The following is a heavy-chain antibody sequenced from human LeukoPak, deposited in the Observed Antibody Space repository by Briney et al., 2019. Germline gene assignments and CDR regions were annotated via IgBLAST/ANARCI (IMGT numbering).Heavy chain of an antibody. V-gene: IGHV1-8*01. J-gene: IGHJ3*02. CDR3: ACSSRLDAFDI. CDR2: MNPNSGNT. CDR1: GYTFTSYD. Sequence: ASVTVSCKASGYTFTSYDINWVRQATGQGLEWMGWMNPNSGNTGYAQEFQGRVTMSRNTSISTAYMELSSLRSEDTAVYYCACSSRLDAFDIWGQGTMVTVSS. D-gene: IGHD6-13*01.